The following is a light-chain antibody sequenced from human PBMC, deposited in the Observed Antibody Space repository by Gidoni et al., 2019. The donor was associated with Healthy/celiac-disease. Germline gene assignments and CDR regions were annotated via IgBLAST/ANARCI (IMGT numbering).Light chain of an antibody. J-gene: IGLJ1*01. V-gene: IGLV2-14*03. CDR1: SRDVGNYNY. CDR3: SSYTSISPSYV. CDR2: DVS. Sequence: QSALTQPASVSGSPGQSITISCTGTSRDVGNYNYVSWYQHHPGKAPKLMIYDVSSRPSGLSNRFSGSKSGNTASLTISGLQAEDEADYYCSSYTSISPSYVFGTGTKVTVL.